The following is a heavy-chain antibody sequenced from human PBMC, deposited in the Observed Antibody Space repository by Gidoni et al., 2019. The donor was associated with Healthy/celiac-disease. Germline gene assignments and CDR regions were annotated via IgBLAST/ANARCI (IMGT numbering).Heavy chain of an antibody. CDR1: GFTFSSYA. D-gene: IGHD2-2*02. V-gene: IGHV3-23*01. Sequence: EVQLLESGGGLVQPGGSLRLSCAASGFTFSSYAMSWVRQAPGKGLEWVSAISGSGGSTYYADSVKGRFTISRDNSKNTLYLQMNSLRAEDTAVYYCAKGPRYCSSTSCYMNWFDPWGQGTLVTVSS. CDR3: AKGPRYCSSTSCYMNWFDP. CDR2: ISGSGGST. J-gene: IGHJ5*02.